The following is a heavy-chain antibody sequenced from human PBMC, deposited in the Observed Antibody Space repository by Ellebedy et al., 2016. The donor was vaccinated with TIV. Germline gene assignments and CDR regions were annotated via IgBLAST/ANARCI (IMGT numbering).Heavy chain of an antibody. CDR2: IGYDGSKE. D-gene: IGHD6-19*01. Sequence: PGGSLRLSCVASGFTFSSYTMSWVRQAPGKGLEWVATIGYDGSKEFFADSVKGRFTISRDTSKNTVSLQMNSLRAEDTAVYYCARANRLSSGWSRTYWYLDLWGRGTLVTVSS. J-gene: IGHJ2*01. V-gene: IGHV3-33*08. CDR3: ARANRLSSGWSRTYWYLDL. CDR1: GFTFSSYT.